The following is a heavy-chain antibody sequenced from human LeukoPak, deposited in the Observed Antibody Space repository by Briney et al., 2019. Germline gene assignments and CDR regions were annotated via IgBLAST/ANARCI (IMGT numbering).Heavy chain of an antibody. CDR2: ISSSSSYI. Sequence: GRSLRLSCAASGFTFSSYSMNWVRQAPGKGLEWVSSISSSSSYIYYADSVKGRFTISRDNAKNSLYLQMNSLRAEDTAVYYCTRGDSSSWYYDAFDIWGQGTMVTVSS. CDR1: GFTFSSYS. V-gene: IGHV3-21*01. CDR3: TRGDSSSWYYDAFDI. D-gene: IGHD6-13*01. J-gene: IGHJ3*02.